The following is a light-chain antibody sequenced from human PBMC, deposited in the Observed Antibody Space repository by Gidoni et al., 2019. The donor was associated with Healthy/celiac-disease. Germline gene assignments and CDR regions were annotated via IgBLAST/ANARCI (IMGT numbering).Light chain of an antibody. J-gene: IGKJ2*03. CDR2: GAS. Sequence: EIVLTQPPATLSVSQGERATLSCRASQSVSSDLAWYQQKPGQAPKLLIYGASSRANGIPARFSGSGSGTEFTLTISSLQSEDFAVYYCLQYNNWPYSFGQGTKLEI. V-gene: IGKV3-15*01. CDR3: LQYNNWPYS. CDR1: QSVSSD.